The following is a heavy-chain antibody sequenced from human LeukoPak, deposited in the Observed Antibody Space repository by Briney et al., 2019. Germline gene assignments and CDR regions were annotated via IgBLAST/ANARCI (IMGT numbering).Heavy chain of an antibody. D-gene: IGHD1-1*01. CDR1: GFTFSGYW. CDR3: AKTRGTTGPYYFDY. CDR2: ISGSGGST. Sequence: GGSLRLSCAASGFTFSGYWMNWARQAPGKGLEWVSAISGSGGSTYYADSVKGRFTISRDNSKNTLYLQLNSLRAEDTAVYYCAKTRGTTGPYYFDYWGQGTLVTVSS. J-gene: IGHJ4*02. V-gene: IGHV3-23*01.